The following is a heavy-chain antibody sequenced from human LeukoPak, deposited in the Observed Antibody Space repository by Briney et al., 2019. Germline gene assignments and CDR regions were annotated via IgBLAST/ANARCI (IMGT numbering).Heavy chain of an antibody. J-gene: IGHJ6*03. CDR3: ARGGGGYCSGGRCNFYRYYMDV. CDR1: GFTFSSYE. D-gene: IGHD2-15*01. CDR2: TSSSGSTR. V-gene: IGHV3-48*03. Sequence: GGSLRLSCAASGFTFSSYEMNWVRQAPGKGLEWVSYTSSSGSTRYYTDSVKGRFTISRDNAKNSLYLQMNSLRAGDTAVYYCARGGGGYCSGGRCNFYRYYMDVWGKGTTVTVSS.